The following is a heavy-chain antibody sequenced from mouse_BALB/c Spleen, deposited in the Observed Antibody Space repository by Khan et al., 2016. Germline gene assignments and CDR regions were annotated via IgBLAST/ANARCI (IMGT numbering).Heavy chain of an antibody. D-gene: IGHD1-1*01. CDR3: ARVVYGSSYGY. V-gene: IGHV1-7*01. J-gene: IGHJ2*01. Sequence: QVQLKQSGAELAKPGASVKMSCKASGYTFTSYWMHWVKQRPGQGLEWIGYINPSTGYTEYNQKFKDKATLTADKSSSTAYMQLSSLTSEDSAVYYCARVVYGSSYGYWGQGTTLTVSS. CDR1: GYTFTSYW. CDR2: INPSTGYT.